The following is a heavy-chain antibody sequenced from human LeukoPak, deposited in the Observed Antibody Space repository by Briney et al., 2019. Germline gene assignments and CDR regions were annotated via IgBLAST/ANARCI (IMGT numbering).Heavy chain of an antibody. CDR3: ARTWRRYYYGMDV. CDR1: GFTFSSYA. Sequence: GRSLRLSCAASGFTFSSYAMHWVRQAPGKGLEWVAVISYDGSNKYYADSVKGRFTISRDNSKNTLYLQMNSLRAEDTAVYYCARTWRRYYYGMDVWGQGTTVTVSS. CDR2: ISYDGSNK. J-gene: IGHJ6*02. V-gene: IGHV3-30*04.